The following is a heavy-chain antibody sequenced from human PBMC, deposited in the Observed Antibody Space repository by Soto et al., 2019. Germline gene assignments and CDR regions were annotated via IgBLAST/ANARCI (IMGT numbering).Heavy chain of an antibody. CDR2: IIPIFGTA. J-gene: IGHJ3*02. D-gene: IGHD6-13*01. CDR1: GGTFSSYA. Sequence: QVQLVQSGAEVKKPGSSVKVSCKASGGTFSSYAISWVRQAPGQGLEWMGGIIPIFGTANYAQKFQGRVTITEDKSTSTAYMELSIMRSEDTAVYSCASIMDSSIERDDAFDIWGQGTLVTVSS. V-gene: IGHV1-69*06. CDR3: ASIMDSSIERDDAFDI.